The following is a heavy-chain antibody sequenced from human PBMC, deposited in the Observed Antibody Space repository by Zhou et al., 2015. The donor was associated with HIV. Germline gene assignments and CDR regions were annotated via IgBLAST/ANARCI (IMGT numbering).Heavy chain of an antibody. CDR1: GGTFSSYI. V-gene: IGHV1-69*02. CDR2: IIPILGVA. CDR3: ARYCSGGTCFSQYYYGMDV. D-gene: IGHD2-15*01. Sequence: QVQLVQSGAEVKKPGSSVKVSCKASGGTFSSYIITWVRQAPGQGLEWMGRIIPILGVANYAQKFQDRVIISADKSTYTAYMELTSLTPDDTAVYYCARYCSGGTCFSQYYYGMDVWGQGTTVTVSS. J-gene: IGHJ6*02.